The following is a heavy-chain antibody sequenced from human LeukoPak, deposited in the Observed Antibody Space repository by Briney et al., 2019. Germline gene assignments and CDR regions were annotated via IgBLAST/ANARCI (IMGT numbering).Heavy chain of an antibody. CDR1: GYTFTSYG. D-gene: IGHD3-22*01. J-gene: IGHJ6*02. CDR2: ISAYNGNT. CDR3: ASQGAQYYYDSSGYYLNYYGMDV. Sequence: ASVKVSCKASGYTFTSYGISWVRQAPGQGLEWMGWISAYNGNTNYAQKLQGRVTMTTDTSTSTAYMELRSLGSDDTAVYYCASQGAQYYYDSSGYYLNYYGMDVWGQGTTVTVSS. V-gene: IGHV1-18*01.